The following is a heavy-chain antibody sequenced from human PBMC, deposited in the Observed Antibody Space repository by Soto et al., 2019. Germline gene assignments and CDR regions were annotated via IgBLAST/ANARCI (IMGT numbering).Heavy chain of an antibody. CDR3: ARAPKGYSSGLYNY. CDR1: GYTFTSYG. J-gene: IGHJ4*02. D-gene: IGHD6-19*01. CDR2: ISAYNGNT. Sequence: ASVKVSCKASGYTFTSYGISWVRQAPGQGLEWMGWISAYNGNTNYAQKLQGRVTMTTDTSTSTAYMELRSLRSDDTAVYYCARAPKGYSSGLYNYWGQGTLVTVSS. V-gene: IGHV1-18*01.